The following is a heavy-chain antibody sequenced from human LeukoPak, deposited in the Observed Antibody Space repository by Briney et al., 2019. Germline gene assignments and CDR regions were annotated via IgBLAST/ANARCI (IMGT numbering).Heavy chain of an antibody. V-gene: IGHV3-13*04. CDR2: IRTTGAT. J-gene: IGHJ5*02. CDR1: GFTFSSYD. D-gene: IGHD6-19*01. Sequence: GGSLRLSCVASGFTFSSYDIHWVRQATGNGLESVSAIRTTGATYLPDSVKGRFTISRENAKSSLCLQMNSLRAGDTAVYYCARGRAPKVAGMGNWFDPWGQGTLVTVSS. CDR3: ARGRAPKVAGMGNWFDP.